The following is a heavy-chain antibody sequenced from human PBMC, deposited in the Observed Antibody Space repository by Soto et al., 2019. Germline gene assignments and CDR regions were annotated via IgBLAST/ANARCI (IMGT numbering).Heavy chain of an antibody. V-gene: IGHV5-10-1*01. CDR3: ARHQQLDRYYGMDV. CDR2: IDPSDSYT. J-gene: IGHJ6*02. D-gene: IGHD6-6*01. CDR1: GYSFTSYW. Sequence: GESLKISCKGSGYSFTSYWISWVRQMPGKGLEWMGRIDPSDSYTNYSPSFQGHVTISADKSISTAYLQWSSLKASDTAMYYCARHQQLDRYYGMDVWGQGSTVTGSS.